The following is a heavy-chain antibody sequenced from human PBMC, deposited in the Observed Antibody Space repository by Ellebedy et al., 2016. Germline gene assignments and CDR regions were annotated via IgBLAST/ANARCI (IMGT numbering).Heavy chain of an antibody. CDR2: IKPDGSEK. Sequence: GGSLRLXXAASGFTFSNSWINWVRQAPGKGLKWVANIKPDGSEKNYLDSVKGRFTISRDNARNSVYLQMDSLRAEDTAVYYCAKDILPGSPRFGMDVWGQGTTVTVSS. V-gene: IGHV3-7*03. D-gene: IGHD3-10*01. J-gene: IGHJ6*02. CDR1: GFTFSNSW. CDR3: AKDILPGSPRFGMDV.